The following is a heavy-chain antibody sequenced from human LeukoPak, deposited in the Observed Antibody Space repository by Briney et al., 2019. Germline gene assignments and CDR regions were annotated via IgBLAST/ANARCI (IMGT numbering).Heavy chain of an antibody. CDR3: AKGGSPSCYSSSGY. J-gene: IGHJ4*02. CDR1: GFTLSNYA. Sequence: GGSLRLSCAASGFTLSNYAMSWVRQAPGKGLEWISGISGSGGSTNYADSVKGRFTISRDNSKSTLYLQMNSLRAEDTAVYYCAKGGSPSCYSSSGYWGQGTLVTVSS. D-gene: IGHD2-2*01. V-gene: IGHV3-23*01. CDR2: ISGSGGST.